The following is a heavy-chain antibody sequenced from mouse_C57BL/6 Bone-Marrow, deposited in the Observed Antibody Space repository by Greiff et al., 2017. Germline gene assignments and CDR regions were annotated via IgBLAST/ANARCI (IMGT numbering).Heavy chain of an antibody. D-gene: IGHD1-1*01. CDR2: INPSTGGT. CDR3: ARGETTVVAYYYAMDY. J-gene: IGHJ4*01. V-gene: IGHV1-42*01. CDR1: GYSFTGYY. Sequence: VQLQQSGPELVKPGASVKISCKASGYSFTGYYMNWVKQSPEKSLEWIGEINPSTGGTTYNQKFKAKATLTVDKSSSTAYMQLKSLTSEDSAVXYCARGETTVVAYYYAMDYWGQGTSVTVSS.